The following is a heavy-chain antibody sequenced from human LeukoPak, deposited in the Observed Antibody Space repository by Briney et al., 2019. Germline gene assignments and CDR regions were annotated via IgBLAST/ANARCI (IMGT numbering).Heavy chain of an antibody. CDR1: GDSISSGGYS. V-gene: IGHV4-30-4*07. CDR3: ARDSVYSGSSLDY. CDR2: IYYSGST. Sequence: PSQTLSLTCAVSGDSISSGGYSWRWIRQPPGKGLEWIGYIYYSGSTYYNPSLKSRVTISVDTSKNQFSLKLSSVTAAATAVYYCARDSVYSGSSLDYWGQGALVTVSS. D-gene: IGHD1-26*01. J-gene: IGHJ4*02.